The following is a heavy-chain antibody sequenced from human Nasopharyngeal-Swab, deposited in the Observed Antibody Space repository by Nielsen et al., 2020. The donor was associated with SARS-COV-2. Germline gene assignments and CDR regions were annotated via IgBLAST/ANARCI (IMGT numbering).Heavy chain of an antibody. J-gene: IGHJ6*02. Sequence: EALKISCAASGFTFNNYNFNWVRPAPGKGLEWVSSISSSSSYIYYADSVKGRFTISRDNAKNSLYLQMNSLRAEDTAVYYCARDGLDYDFWSSYFMDVWGQGTMVTVSS. D-gene: IGHD3-3*01. CDR1: GFTFNNYN. CDR3: ARDGLDYDFWSSYFMDV. CDR2: ISSSSSYI. V-gene: IGHV3-21*01.